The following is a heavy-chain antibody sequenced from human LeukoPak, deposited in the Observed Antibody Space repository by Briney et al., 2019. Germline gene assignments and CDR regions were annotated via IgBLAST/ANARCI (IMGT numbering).Heavy chain of an antibody. CDR3: ARVVWDGVIILPSPTPGSIDY. Sequence: SETLSLTCAVYGGSFSGYYWSWVRQPPGEGLEWIGEINHSGSTKYNPSLKSRVTMSVDTSKNQFSLNLASVTAADSAVYYCARVVWDGVIILPSPTPGSIDYWGQGNLVTVSP. J-gene: IGHJ4*02. CDR2: INHSGST. D-gene: IGHD2/OR15-2a*01. V-gene: IGHV4-34*01. CDR1: GGSFSGYY.